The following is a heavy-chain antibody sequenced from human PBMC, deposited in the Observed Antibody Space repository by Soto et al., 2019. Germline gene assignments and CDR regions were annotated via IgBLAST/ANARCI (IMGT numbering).Heavy chain of an antibody. V-gene: IGHV3-23*01. J-gene: IGHJ4*02. CDR3: AKDLLDRYCSGGSCYNY. CDR1: RFTFSSYS. D-gene: IGHD2-15*01. CDR2: INDSGGST. Sequence: GGSLRLSCAASRFTFSSYSMNWVRQAPGKGLEWVSTINDSGGSTYYAHSVKGRFTISRDNSKNTLYLQMNSLRAEDAAIYYCAKDLLDRYCSGGSCYNYWGQGALVTVSS.